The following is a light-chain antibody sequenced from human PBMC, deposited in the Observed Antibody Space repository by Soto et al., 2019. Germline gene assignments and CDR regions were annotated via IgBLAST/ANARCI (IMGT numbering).Light chain of an antibody. CDR2: EVI. V-gene: IGLV2-14*01. CDR3: SSSTGSNTLV. J-gene: IGLJ1*01. CDR1: NSDVNY. Sequence: QSALTQPASVSGAPGQSITISCTGTNSDVNYVSWHQQHPGKAPKLMIYEVINRSSGVSTRFSGSKSGNTASLTISGLQAEDEADYYCSSSTGSNTLVFGTGTKVTVL.